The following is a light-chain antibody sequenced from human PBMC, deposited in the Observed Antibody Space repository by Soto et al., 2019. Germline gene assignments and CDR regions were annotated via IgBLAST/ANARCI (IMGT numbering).Light chain of an antibody. J-gene: IGLJ2*01. V-gene: IGLV2-14*03. CDR3: TSWTTSTTMI. CDR1: SSDIGAYNF. Sequence: QSALTQPASVSGSPGQLITISCTGTSSDIGAYNFVSWYQQHPGKAPKLMLYDVNIRPSGVSNRFSGSKSGNTASLTISGLQAEDEADYYYTSWTTSTTMIFGGGTKVTVL. CDR2: DVN.